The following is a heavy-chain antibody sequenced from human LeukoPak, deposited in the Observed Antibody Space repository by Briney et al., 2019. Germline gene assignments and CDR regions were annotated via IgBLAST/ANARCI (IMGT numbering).Heavy chain of an antibody. Sequence: ASETLSLTCTVSGVSISSYFWSWIRQSAGKGLEWIGRIYTSGSTYYNPSLKSRVSMSVDTSKNQFSLKLSSVTAADTAVYFCARHSGGNYYVNFDPWGQGTLVTVSS. J-gene: IGHJ5*02. CDR1: GVSISSYF. D-gene: IGHD1-26*01. V-gene: IGHV4-4*07. CDR3: ARHSGGNYYVNFDP. CDR2: IYTSGST.